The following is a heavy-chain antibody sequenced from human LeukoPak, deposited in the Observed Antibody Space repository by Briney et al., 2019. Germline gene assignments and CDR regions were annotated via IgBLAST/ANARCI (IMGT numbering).Heavy chain of an antibody. Sequence: GGSLRLSCAASGFTFSSYAMSWVRRAPGKGLEWVSAISGSGGSTYYADSVKGRFTISRDNSKNTLYLQMNSLRAEDTAVYYCAKEYDFWSGQYHDYWGQGTLVTVSS. CDR3: AKEYDFWSGQYHDY. CDR1: GFTFSSYA. V-gene: IGHV3-23*01. D-gene: IGHD3-3*01. CDR2: ISGSGGST. J-gene: IGHJ4*02.